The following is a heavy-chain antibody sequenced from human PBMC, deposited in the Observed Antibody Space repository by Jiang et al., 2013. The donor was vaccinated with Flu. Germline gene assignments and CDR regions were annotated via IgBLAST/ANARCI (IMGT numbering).Heavy chain of an antibody. Sequence: GSGLVKPSQTLSLTCTVSGGAISGSTYYWTWIRQPAGKGLEWIGRIYASGSTTYNPSLSGRVTISVDTSKNQFSLRLTSVTAADTAMYFCAREVVVPAAMYHYYYGLDVWGLGTTVTVSS. D-gene: IGHD3-22*01. V-gene: IGHV4-61*02. J-gene: IGHJ6*02. CDR1: GGAISGSTYY. CDR2: IYASGST. CDR3: AREVVVPAAMYHYYYGLDV.